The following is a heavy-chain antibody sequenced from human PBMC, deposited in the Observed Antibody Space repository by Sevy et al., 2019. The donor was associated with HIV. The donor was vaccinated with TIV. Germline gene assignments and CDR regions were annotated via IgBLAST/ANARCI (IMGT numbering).Heavy chain of an antibody. Sequence: ASVKVSCKTSGYTFISYAINWVRQAPGQGLEWMGWISAYNGNTNYAQKLQGRVTMTTDTSSSTAYMELRSLRSDDTAVYYCARSYDSGNYYGYWGQGTLVTVSS. CDR1: GYTFISYA. D-gene: IGHD3-10*01. V-gene: IGHV1-18*01. CDR2: ISAYNGNT. J-gene: IGHJ4*02. CDR3: ARSYDSGNYYGY.